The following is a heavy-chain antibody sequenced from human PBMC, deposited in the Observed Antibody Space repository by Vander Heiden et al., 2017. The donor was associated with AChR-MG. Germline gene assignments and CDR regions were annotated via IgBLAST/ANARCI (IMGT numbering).Heavy chain of an antibody. CDR2: ISGSGGST. V-gene: IGHV3-23*01. CDR3: AKDYPDTLWGAYYYGMDV. D-gene: IGHD2-21*01. J-gene: IGHJ6*02. Sequence: EVQLLESGGGLVQPGGSLRLSCAASGFTFSSYAMSWVRQAPGKGLEWVSAISGSGGSTYYADSVKGRVTISRDNSKNTLYLQMNSLRAEETAVYYCAKDYPDTLWGAYYYGMDVWGQGTTVTVSS. CDR1: GFTFSSYA.